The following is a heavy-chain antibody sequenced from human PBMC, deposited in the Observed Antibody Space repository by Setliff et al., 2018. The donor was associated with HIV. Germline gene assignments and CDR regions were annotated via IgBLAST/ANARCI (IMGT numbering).Heavy chain of an antibody. D-gene: IGHD2-21*01. CDR2: INPETGDP. CDR1: GYRFIGHY. CDR3: ATGIPSDLDY. Sequence: WASVKVSCKTSGYRFIGHYLHWVRLAPGQGPEWVGWINPETGDPNYAQKFRGRVLMTRDTSITTAFLHVAKLTSDVTAIYYCATGIPSDLDYWGQGTLVTVSS. V-gene: IGHV1-2*02. J-gene: IGHJ4*01.